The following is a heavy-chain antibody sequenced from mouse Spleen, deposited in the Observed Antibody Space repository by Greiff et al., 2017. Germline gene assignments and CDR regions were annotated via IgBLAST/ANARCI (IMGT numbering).Heavy chain of an antibody. J-gene: IGHJ2*01. V-gene: IGHV4-1*02. D-gene: IGHD2-2*01. CDR2: INPESSMI. Sequence: EVKLVESGGGLVQPGGSLKLSCAASGFDFSRYWMSWVRQAPGKGLEWIGEINPESSMINYTPSVKDKFIISRDNAKNTLYLQMSKVRSEDTALYYCARPGGYDGGYYFDYWGQGTTLTVSS. CDR1: GFDFSRYW. CDR3: ARPGGYDGGYYFDY.